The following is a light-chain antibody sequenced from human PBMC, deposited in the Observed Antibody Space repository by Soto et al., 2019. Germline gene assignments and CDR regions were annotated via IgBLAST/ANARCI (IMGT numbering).Light chain of an antibody. CDR2: AAS. CDR3: QNYNSVPYT. J-gene: IGKJ2*01. V-gene: IGKV1-27*01. Sequence: EIRLTQSPSSLSASVGDRVTIACRASHDINNFLAWFQQKPGKVPELLMYAASSLKSGVPSRFSGSGSGTDFTLTIDVLQPEDFATYFCQNYNSVPYTFGQGTKLEIK. CDR1: HDINNF.